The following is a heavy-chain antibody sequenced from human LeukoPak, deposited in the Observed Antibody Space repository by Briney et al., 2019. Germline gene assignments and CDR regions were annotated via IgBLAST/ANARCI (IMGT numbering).Heavy chain of an antibody. Sequence: GESLKISCKGSGCSFTSYWIGWVRQMPGKGLEWVGIIYPGDSDTRYSPSFQGQVTISADKSISTAYLQWSSLKASDTAMYYCARTYCSSTSCYKDYWGQGTLVTVSS. CDR3: ARTYCSSTSCYKDY. CDR2: IYPGDSDT. D-gene: IGHD2-2*02. CDR1: GCSFTSYW. J-gene: IGHJ4*02. V-gene: IGHV5-51*01.